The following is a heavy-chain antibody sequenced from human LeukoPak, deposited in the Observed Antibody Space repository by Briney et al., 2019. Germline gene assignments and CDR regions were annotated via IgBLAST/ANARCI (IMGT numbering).Heavy chain of an antibody. Sequence: PGGSLRLSCAASGFTFSSYGMHWVRQAPGKGLEWVAVISYDGSNKYYADSVKGRFTISRDNSKNTLYLQMNSLRAEDTAVYYCAKDLFEAEGDYWGQGTLVTVSS. CDR2: ISYDGSNK. CDR3: AKDLFEAEGDY. CDR1: GFTFSSYG. D-gene: IGHD3-10*02. J-gene: IGHJ4*02. V-gene: IGHV3-30*18.